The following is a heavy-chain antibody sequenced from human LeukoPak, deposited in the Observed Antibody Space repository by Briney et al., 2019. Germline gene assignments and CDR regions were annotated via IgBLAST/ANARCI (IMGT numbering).Heavy chain of an antibody. Sequence: PSETLSLTCAVYGGSFSGYYWSWIRQPPGKGLEWIGEINHSGSTNYNPSLKSQVTISVDTSKNQFSLKLSSVTAADTAVYYCARGRSTVIWYFDLWGRGTLVTVSS. J-gene: IGHJ2*01. CDR3: ARGRSTVIWYFDL. CDR2: INHSGST. CDR1: GGSFSGYY. D-gene: IGHD4-17*01. V-gene: IGHV4-34*01.